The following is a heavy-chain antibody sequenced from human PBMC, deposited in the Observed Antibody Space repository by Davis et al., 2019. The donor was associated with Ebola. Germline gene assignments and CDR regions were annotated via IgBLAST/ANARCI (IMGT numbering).Heavy chain of an antibody. D-gene: IGHD3-3*01. J-gene: IGHJ4*02. CDR2: ISGSGGST. Sequence: PGGSLRLSCAASGFTVNNKDMTWVRQAPGKGLEWVSAISGSGGSTYYADSVKGRFTISRDNAKNSLYLQMNSLRAEDTAVYYCARDYDFWSGPQPDYWGQGTLVTVSS. CDR1: GFTVNNKD. V-gene: IGHV3-21*01. CDR3: ARDYDFWSGPQPDY.